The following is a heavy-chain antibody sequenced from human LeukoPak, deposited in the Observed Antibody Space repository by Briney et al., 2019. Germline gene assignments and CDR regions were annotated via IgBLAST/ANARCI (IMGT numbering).Heavy chain of an antibody. Sequence: GGSLRLSCVGSGFIFSSYWMSWVRQAPGKGLEWVANIKQDGSEKYYVDSVKGRFTISRDNAKNSLYLQMNSLRAEDTAVYYCARARITMIAPSPFDYWGQGTLVTVSS. CDR1: GFIFSSYW. CDR3: ARARITMIAPSPFDY. V-gene: IGHV3-7*01. J-gene: IGHJ4*02. CDR2: IKQDGSEK. D-gene: IGHD3-22*01.